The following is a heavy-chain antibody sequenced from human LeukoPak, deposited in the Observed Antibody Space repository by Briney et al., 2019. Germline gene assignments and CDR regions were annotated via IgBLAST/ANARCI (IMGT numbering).Heavy chain of an antibody. CDR1: GYSLTELS. V-gene: IGHV1-24*01. Sequence: ASVKVSCKVSGYSLTELSMHWVRQAPGKGLEWLGGFDPEDGETIYAQKFQGRVTMTEDTSTDPAYMELSRLRSEDTAVYYCATVNRYYYGSGSYPYWGQGTLVTVSS. D-gene: IGHD3-10*01. J-gene: IGHJ4*02. CDR2: FDPEDGET. CDR3: ATVNRYYYGSGSYPY.